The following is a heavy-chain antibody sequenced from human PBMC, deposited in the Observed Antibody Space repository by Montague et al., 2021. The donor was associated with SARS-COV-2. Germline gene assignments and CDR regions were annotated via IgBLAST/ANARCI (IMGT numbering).Heavy chain of an antibody. CDR2: MHYRGTT. CDR1: GGSVSPYY. CDR3: ARGRDERGYSFGYYCFDL. D-gene: IGHD5-18*01. J-gene: IGHJ4*02. V-gene: IGHV4-59*02. Sequence: SETLSLTCTISGGSVSPYYWSWIRQPPGKGLEWIGYMHYRGTTNYNPSLESRVTMSLDTSENQFSLKLTSVTAAETAVYFCARGRDERGYSFGYYCFDLWGRGTLVTVSS.